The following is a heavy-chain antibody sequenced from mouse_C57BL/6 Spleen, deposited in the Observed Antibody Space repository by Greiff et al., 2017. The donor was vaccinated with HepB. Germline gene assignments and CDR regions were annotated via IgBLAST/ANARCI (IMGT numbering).Heavy chain of an antibody. D-gene: IGHD5-5*01. V-gene: IGHV1-53*01. J-gene: IGHJ1*03. CDR2: INPSNGGT. CDR1: GYTFTSYW. Sequence: QVQLKDSGTELVKPGASVKLSCKASGYTFTSYWMHWVKQRPGQGLEWIGNINPSNGGTNYNEKFKSKATLTVDKSSSTAYMQLSSLTSEDSAVYYCARFSLPMWYFDVWGTGTTVTVSS. CDR3: ARFSLPMWYFDV.